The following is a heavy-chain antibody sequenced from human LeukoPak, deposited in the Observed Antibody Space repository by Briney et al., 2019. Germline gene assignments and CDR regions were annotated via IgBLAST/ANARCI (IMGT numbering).Heavy chain of an antibody. CDR1: GYTFTSYG. V-gene: IGHV1-18*01. Sequence: GASVKVSCKASGYTFTSYGISWVQQAPGQGLEWMGWISAYNGNTNYAQKLQGRVTMTTDTSTSTAYMELRSLRSDDTAVYYCARDRRYSSSWQKNWFDPWGQGTLVTVSS. D-gene: IGHD6-13*01. J-gene: IGHJ5*02. CDR2: ISAYNGNT. CDR3: ARDRRYSSSWQKNWFDP.